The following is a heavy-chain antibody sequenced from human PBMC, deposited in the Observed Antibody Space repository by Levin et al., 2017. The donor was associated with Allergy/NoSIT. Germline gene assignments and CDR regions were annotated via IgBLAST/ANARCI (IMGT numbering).Heavy chain of an antibody. CDR2: ISSSGDRT. D-gene: IGHD3-16*01. V-gene: IGHV3-23*01. J-gene: IGHJ4*02. Sequence: GGSLRLSCAATGFTFSTYAMSWVRQAPGKGLQWVSAISSSGDRTYYADSVKGRFTISRDNSKNTLYLQMNSLRAEDTAVYYCAKEPWGFDYWGQGTLVTVSS. CDR3: AKEPWGFDY. CDR1: GFTFSTYA.